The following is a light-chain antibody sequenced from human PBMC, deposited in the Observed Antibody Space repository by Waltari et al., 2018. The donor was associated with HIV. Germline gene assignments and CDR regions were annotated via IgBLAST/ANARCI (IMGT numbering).Light chain of an antibody. Sequence: DGVVNESPDDLVGSLRERGHINCKARQSILYDSNKKNYLAWYQQRPGQPPRLLVYRASTRESGVPARFSGSGSGTDFTLTISNLQAEDSAMYYCQQYYRIPPAFGQGTKVEV. J-gene: IGKJ1*01. CDR3: QQYYRIPPA. CDR1: QSILYDSNKKNY. V-gene: IGKV4-1*01. CDR2: RAS.